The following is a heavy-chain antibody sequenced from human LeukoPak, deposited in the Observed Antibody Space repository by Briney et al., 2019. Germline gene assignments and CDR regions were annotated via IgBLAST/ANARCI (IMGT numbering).Heavy chain of an antibody. CDR3: AKVAYYDFWSGQNWFDP. Sequence: PGGSLRLSCAASGFTFSSYSMNWVRQAPGKGLEWVSAISGSGGSIYYADSVQGRFTISRDNSKNTLYLQMKSLGAEDTAVYYCAKVAYYDFWSGQNWFDPWGQGTLVTVSS. CDR2: ISGSGGSI. CDR1: GFTFSSYS. V-gene: IGHV3-23*01. J-gene: IGHJ5*02. D-gene: IGHD3-3*01.